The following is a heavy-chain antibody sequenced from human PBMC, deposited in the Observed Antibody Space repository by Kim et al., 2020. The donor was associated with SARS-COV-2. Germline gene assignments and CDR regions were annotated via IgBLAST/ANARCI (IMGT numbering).Heavy chain of an antibody. CDR2: NSGSI. D-gene: IGHD2-15*01. CDR3: AKVDFDY. J-gene: IGHJ4*02. Sequence: NSGSIGYADSVKGRFTISRDNAKNSLYLQMNSLRAEDTALYYCAKVDFDYWGQGTLVTVSS. V-gene: IGHV3-9*01.